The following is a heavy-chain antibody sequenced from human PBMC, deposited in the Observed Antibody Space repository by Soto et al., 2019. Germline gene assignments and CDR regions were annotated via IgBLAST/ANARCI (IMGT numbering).Heavy chain of an antibody. J-gene: IGHJ3*02. CDR3: ATSFFYPSSGYNDAFEM. CDR2: IHYTGNI. V-gene: IGHV4-59*01. D-gene: IGHD3-22*01. Sequence: SETLSLTCTVSHNSIRNFYWSWIRQPPGKGLEWIAYIHYTGNINFNPSLKSRITTAVDTSKNQFSLNLTSVTAADTAVYYCATSFFYPSSGYNDAFEMWGQGTMVT. CDR1: HNSIRNFY.